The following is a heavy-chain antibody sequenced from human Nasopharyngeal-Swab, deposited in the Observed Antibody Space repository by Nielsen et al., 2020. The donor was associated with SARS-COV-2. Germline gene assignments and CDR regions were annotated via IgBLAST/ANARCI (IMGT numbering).Heavy chain of an antibody. CDR1: GYTFTSHY. CDR3: ARSYYDFWSGYLEYYYGMDA. D-gene: IGHD3-3*01. J-gene: IGHJ6*02. Sequence: ASVKVSCKASGYTFTSHYMHWVRQAPGQGLEWMGLINPSGGGTTYAQKFQGRVTMTRDTSTSTVYMELSSLRSEDTAVYYCARSYYDFWSGYLEYYYGMDAWGQGTTVTVSS. V-gene: IGHV1-46*01. CDR2: INPSGGGT.